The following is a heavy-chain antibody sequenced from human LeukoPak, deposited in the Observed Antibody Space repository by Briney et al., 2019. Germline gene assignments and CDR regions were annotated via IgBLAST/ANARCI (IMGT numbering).Heavy chain of an antibody. CDR2: IYSSGDT. J-gene: IGHJ4*02. D-gene: IGHD1-20*01. Sequence: SETLSLTCTVSGGSISAYSWSWIRQPAGKGLEWLGRIYSSGDTNYDPSLKSRVTMSVDTSKNQFSLKLSSVTAADTAVYYCARGSDIPGTTSIFDSWGQGTLVTVSS. CDR3: ARGSDIPGTTSIFDS. V-gene: IGHV4-4*07. CDR1: GGSISAYS.